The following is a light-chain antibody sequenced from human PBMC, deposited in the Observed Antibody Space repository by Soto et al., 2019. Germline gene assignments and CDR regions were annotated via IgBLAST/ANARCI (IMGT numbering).Light chain of an antibody. CDR3: QHYYSSPFT. CDR1: QSISSY. Sequence: DIQMTQSPSSLSASVGDRVTITCRASQSISSYLNWYQQKPGKAPKLLIYAASSLQSGVPSRFSGSGSGTDFTLTISSLQPEDFATYYGQHYYSSPFTFGPGTKVDIK. V-gene: IGKV1-39*01. J-gene: IGKJ3*01. CDR2: AAS.